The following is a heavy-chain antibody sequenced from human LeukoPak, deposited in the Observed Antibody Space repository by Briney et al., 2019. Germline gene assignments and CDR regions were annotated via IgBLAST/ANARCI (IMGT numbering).Heavy chain of an antibody. D-gene: IGHD2-21*02. V-gene: IGHV3-7*01. CDR1: GFMFSNYW. Sequence: GGSLRLSCAASGFMFSNYWMNWVRQAPGKGLEWVANIKPDGSDKYYLDSIKGRFTISRDNAKNSLYLQMNSLRAEDTAVYYCARDLQCGGDCHYDAFDMWGQGTVGTVSS. CDR3: ARDLQCGGDCHYDAFDM. J-gene: IGHJ3*02. CDR2: IKPDGSDK.